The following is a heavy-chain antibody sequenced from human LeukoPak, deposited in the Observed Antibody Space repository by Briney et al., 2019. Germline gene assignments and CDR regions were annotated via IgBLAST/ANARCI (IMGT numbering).Heavy chain of an antibody. CDR2: ISGSGVST. CDR1: GFTLRSYA. V-gene: IGHV3-23*01. CDR3: AKDSSYTVYDAFDI. Sequence: PGGSLRLSCAASGFTLRSYAMSWVRQAPGKGPEWVSGISGSGVSTYYADSVKGRFTISRDNSKDTLYLQMNSLRAEDTALYYCAKDSSYTVYDAFDIWGQGTMVTVSS. J-gene: IGHJ3*02. D-gene: IGHD4-17*01.